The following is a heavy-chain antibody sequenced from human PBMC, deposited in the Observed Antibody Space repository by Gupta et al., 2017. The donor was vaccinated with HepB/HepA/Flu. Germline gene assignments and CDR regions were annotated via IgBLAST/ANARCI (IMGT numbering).Heavy chain of an antibody. CDR2: INGDGSIT. J-gene: IGHJ4*02. CDR3: ARDGRDYNHFDY. CDR1: GFTFSSYW. D-gene: IGHD4-11*01. Sequence: EVQLVESGGGLVQPGGSLRLSCAASGFTFSSYWLHWVRQVPGKGLVWISRINGDGSITNYADSVKGRFTISRDNAKNTLYLQMNSLRDEDTAVYYCARDGRDYNHFDYWGRGTLVTVSS. V-gene: IGHV3-74*01.